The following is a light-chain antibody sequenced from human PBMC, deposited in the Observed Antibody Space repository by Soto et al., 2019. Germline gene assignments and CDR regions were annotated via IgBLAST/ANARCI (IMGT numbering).Light chain of an antibody. Sequence: EIVLTQSPGTLSLSPGERATLSCRASQSVASRYLAWYQQKPGQAPRLLIYGASSRATGIPDRFSGSGSRTPFTLTISRLEPEDFAEYYFPQYGPLSGYIFGQGTNLEIK. J-gene: IGKJ2*01. CDR3: PQYGPLSGYI. V-gene: IGKV3-20*01. CDR2: GAS. CDR1: QSVASRY.